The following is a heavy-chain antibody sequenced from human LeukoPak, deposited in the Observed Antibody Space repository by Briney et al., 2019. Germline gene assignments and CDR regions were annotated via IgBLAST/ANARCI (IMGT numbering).Heavy chain of an antibody. Sequence: PSETLSLTCTVSGGSISSYYWSWIRQPPGKGLEWIGYIYYSGSTNYNPSPKSRVTISVDTSKNQFSLKLSSVTAADTAVYYCASMYSSSPNFDYWGQGTLVTVSS. D-gene: IGHD6-6*01. V-gene: IGHV4-59*01. CDR2: IYYSGST. J-gene: IGHJ4*02. CDR3: ASMYSSSPNFDY. CDR1: GGSISSYY.